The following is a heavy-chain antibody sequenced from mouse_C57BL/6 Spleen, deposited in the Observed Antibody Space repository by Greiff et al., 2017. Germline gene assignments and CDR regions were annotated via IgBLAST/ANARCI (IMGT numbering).Heavy chain of an antibody. Sequence: VQLVESGAELARPGASVKLSCKASGYTFTSYGISWVKQRTGQGLEWIGEIYPRSGNTYYNEKFKGKATLTADKSSSTAYMELRSLTSEDSAVYFCAPITTVVEGDAMDYWGQGTSVTVSS. CDR2: IYPRSGNT. J-gene: IGHJ4*01. CDR1: GYTFTSYG. D-gene: IGHD1-1*01. CDR3: APITTVVEGDAMDY. V-gene: IGHV1-81*01.